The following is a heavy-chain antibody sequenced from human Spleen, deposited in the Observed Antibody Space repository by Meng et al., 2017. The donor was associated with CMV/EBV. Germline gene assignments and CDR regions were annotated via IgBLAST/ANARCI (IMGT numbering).Heavy chain of an antibody. J-gene: IGHJ4*02. V-gene: IGHV5-51*01. CDR1: GYSFTSYW. Sequence: KGSGYSFTSYWSGWVRQMPGKGLEWMGIIYPGDSDTRYSPSFQGQVTISADKSISTAYLQWSSLKASDTAMYYCARAVDTAMVPFDYWGQGTLVTVSS. CDR3: ARAVDTAMVPFDY. D-gene: IGHD5-18*01. CDR2: IYPGDSDT.